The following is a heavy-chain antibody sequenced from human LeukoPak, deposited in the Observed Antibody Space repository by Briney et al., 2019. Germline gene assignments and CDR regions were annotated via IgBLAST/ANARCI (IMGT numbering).Heavy chain of an antibody. CDR1: GFTFSTYG. V-gene: IGHV3-30*02. Sequence: SGGSLRLSCAASGFTFSTYGIHWARQAPGKGLEWVAFIRYDGSKTHYADSVKGRFTISRDNAKNSLYLQMNSLRAEDTAVYYCARGLRFLEWEPSFDYWGQGTLVTVSS. CDR2: IRYDGSKT. D-gene: IGHD3-3*01. CDR3: ARGLRFLEWEPSFDY. J-gene: IGHJ4*02.